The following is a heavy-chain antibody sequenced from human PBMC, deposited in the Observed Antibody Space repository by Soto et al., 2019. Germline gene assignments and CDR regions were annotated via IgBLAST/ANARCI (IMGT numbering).Heavy chain of an antibody. V-gene: IGHV3-30*18. J-gene: IGHJ6*03. CDR1: GFTFSSYG. Sequence: QVQLVESGGGVVQPGRSLRLSCAASGFTFSSYGMHWVRQAPGKGLEWVAVISYDGSNKYYADSVKGRFTISRDNYKNTLVLQMKSLRGDDKAVDYCGKDFREWLRGGYYMDVWGKGTTVTVSS. CDR3: GKDFREWLRGGYYMDV. D-gene: IGHD5-12*01. CDR2: ISYDGSNK.